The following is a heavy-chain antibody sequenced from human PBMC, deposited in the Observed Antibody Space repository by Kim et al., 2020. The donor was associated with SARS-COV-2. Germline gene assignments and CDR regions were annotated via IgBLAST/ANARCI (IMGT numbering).Heavy chain of an antibody. J-gene: IGHJ6*03. CDR3: ARAPPPSDDFWSLYYYMDV. CDR1: GGSISSGGYY. D-gene: IGHD3-3*01. CDR2: IYYSGST. Sequence: SETLSLTCTVSGGSISSGGYYWSWIRQHPGKGLEWIGYIYYSGSTYYNPSLKSRVTISVDTSKNQFSLKLSSVTAADTAVYYCARAPPPSDDFWSLYYYMDVWGKGTTVTVSS. V-gene: IGHV4-31*03.